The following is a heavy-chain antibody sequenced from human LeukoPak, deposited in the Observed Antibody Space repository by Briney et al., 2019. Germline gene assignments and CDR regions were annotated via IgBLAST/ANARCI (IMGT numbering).Heavy chain of an antibody. CDR2: IFHSGNT. CDR1: GYSISNGYY. CDR3: ARFRRGWYFDY. Sequence: SETLSLTCVVSGYSISNGYYWGWIRPPPGKGLEWIESIFHSGNTYYNPSLKSRVTMSVDTSKNQFSLRLTSVTAADTAAYYCARFRRGWYFDYWGQGTLVTVSS. V-gene: IGHV4-38-2*01. D-gene: IGHD3-10*01. J-gene: IGHJ4*02.